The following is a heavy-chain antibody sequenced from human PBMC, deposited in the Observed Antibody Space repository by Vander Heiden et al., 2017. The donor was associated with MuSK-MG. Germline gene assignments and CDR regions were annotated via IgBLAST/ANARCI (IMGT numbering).Heavy chain of an antibody. CDR1: GYTLTELS. CDR2: FDPEDGET. J-gene: IGHJ5*02. Sequence: QVQLVQSGAEVRKPGASGKVSCKVYGYTLTELSMHWVRQAPGKGLEWMGGFDPEDGETIYAQKFQGRVTMTEDTSTDTAYMELSSLRSEDTAVYYCATGVDYQGWFDPWGQGTLVTVSS. V-gene: IGHV1-24*01. D-gene: IGHD2-2*01. CDR3: ATGVDYQGWFDP.